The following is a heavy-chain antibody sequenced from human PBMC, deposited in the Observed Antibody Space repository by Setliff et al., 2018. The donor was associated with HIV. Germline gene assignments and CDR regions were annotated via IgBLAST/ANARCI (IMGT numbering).Heavy chain of an antibody. V-gene: IGHV4-38-2*01. CDR1: NYSISSAYY. CDR3: ARRPAGAVAGGYCMDV. Sequence: SETLSLTCAVSNYSISSAYYWGWIRHPPGKGLEWIGSIYHSGSTYYTPSLKSRVTISVDTSKNQFSLKLSSVTAADTAVYYCARRPAGAVAGGYCMDVWGQGTTVTVSS. CDR2: IYHSGST. J-gene: IGHJ6*02. D-gene: IGHD6-19*01.